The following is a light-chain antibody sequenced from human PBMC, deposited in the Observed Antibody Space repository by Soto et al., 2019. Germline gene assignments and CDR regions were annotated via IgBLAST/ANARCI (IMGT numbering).Light chain of an antibody. CDR1: QSVSTY. J-gene: IGKJ4*01. CDR2: GAS. Sequence: EIVMTQSPATLSVSPGERATLSCRASQSVSTYLAWYQQKPDQAPRLLIFGASTRATGIPARFSGSGSESEFTLTISSLQSEDFAVYSCQQYNNWPLVTFGGGTKVEIK. V-gene: IGKV3-15*01. CDR3: QQYNNWPLVT.